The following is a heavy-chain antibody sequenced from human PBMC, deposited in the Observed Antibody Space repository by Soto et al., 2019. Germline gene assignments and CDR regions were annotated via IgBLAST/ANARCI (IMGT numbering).Heavy chain of an antibody. Sequence: HPGGSLRLSCAASGFSFGSYALSWARQAPGKGLEWVSTISGSDGKTLYADSVKGRFSISRDTSQNTLYLQMNSLRADDTAIYYCARWSYLDYWGQGTRVTVSS. V-gene: IGHV3-23*01. D-gene: IGHD3-3*01. CDR2: ISGSDGKT. CDR3: ARWSYLDY. CDR1: GFSFGSYA. J-gene: IGHJ4*02.